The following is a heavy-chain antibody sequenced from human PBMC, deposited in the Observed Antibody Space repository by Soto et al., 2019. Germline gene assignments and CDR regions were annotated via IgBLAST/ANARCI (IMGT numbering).Heavy chain of an antibody. CDR3: ARILRYSYYYYYYMDV. CDR1: GGSISSYY. J-gene: IGHJ6*03. CDR2: IYYSGST. Sequence: SETLSLTCTVSGGSISSYYWSWIRQPPGKGLEWIGYIYYSGSTNYNPSLKSRVTISVDTSKNQFSLKLSSVTAADTAVYYCARILRYSYYYYYYMDVWGKGTTVTVSS. D-gene: IGHD4-17*01. V-gene: IGHV4-59*01.